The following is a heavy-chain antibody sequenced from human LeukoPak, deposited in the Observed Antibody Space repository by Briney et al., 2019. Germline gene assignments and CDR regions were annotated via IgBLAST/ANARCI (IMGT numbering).Heavy chain of an antibody. J-gene: IGHJ4*02. Sequence: GSLRLSCAASGFTFSTFAVNWVRQAPGKGLEWVSTVSGGGGSTFYADSVKGRFTISRDNSKNTPYLQMSSLRAEDTAVYYCAKDRGRYYDSSGYYWGYYFDSWGQGILVTVST. CDR3: AKDRGRYYDSSGYYWGYYFDS. CDR2: VSGGGGST. D-gene: IGHD3-22*01. CDR1: GFTFSTFA. V-gene: IGHV3-23*01.